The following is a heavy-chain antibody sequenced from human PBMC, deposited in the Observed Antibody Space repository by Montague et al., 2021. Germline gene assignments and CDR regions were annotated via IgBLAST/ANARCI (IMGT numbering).Heavy chain of an antibody. CDR1: SGSIFHAH. D-gene: IGHD3-10*01. J-gene: IGHJ5*02. CDR2: VFYGGAT. CDR3: AKQDYFVSGTSYKGFDP. V-gene: IGHV4-59*08. Sequence: SEALSLTCTVSSGSIFHAHWSWVRQPPGEGLEWLGSVFYGGATSNNPSLKSRVTMSIDTSTNQFSLKLSFVTAADTAVYYCAKQDYFVSGTSYKGFDPWGQGILVTVSS.